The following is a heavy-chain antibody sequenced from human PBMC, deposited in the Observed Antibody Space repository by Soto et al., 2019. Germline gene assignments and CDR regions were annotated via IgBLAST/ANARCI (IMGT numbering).Heavy chain of an antibody. D-gene: IGHD1-1*01. V-gene: IGHV4-34*01. Sequence: QVQLQQWGAGLLKPSETLSLTCSVYGRSFSGYYWTWIRQPPGKRLEWIGEISPTGTTNYYPSLKSRVTISVDTSKNQFSLKLSSVTAADTAVYYCARGHSTHRFLNNYPRFEYWGQGTLVTVSS. J-gene: IGHJ4*02. CDR2: ISPTGTT. CDR3: ARGHSTHRFLNNYPRFEY. CDR1: GRSFSGYY.